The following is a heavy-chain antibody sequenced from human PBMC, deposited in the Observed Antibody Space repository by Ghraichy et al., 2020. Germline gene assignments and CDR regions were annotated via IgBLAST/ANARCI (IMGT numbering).Heavy chain of an antibody. V-gene: IGHV3-64D*06. CDR3: VKGGIAAHDAFDI. D-gene: IGHD6-13*01. J-gene: IGHJ3*02. CDR1: GFTFSSYA. Sequence: SLRLSCSASGFTFSSYAMHWVRQAPGKGLEYVSAISSNGGSTYYADSVKGRFTISRDNSKNTLYLQMSSLRAEDTAVYYCVKGGIAAHDAFDIWGQGTMVTVSS. CDR2: ISSNGGST.